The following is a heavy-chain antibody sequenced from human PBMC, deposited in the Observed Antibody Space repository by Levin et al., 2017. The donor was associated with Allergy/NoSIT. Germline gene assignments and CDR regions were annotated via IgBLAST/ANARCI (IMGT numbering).Heavy chain of an antibody. CDR3: ARKNSVATVDY. CDR1: GYSFTSYW. J-gene: IGHJ4*02. Sequence: ASVKVSCKGSGYSFTSYWIGWVRQMPGKGLEWMGIIYPGDSDTRYSPSFQGQVTISADKSISTAYLQWSSLKASDTAMYYCARKNSVATVDYWGQGTLVTVSS. V-gene: IGHV5-51*01. D-gene: IGHD5-12*01. CDR2: IYPGDSDT.